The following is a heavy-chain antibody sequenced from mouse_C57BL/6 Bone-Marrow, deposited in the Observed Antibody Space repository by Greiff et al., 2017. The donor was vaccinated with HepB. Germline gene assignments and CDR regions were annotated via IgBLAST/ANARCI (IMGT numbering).Heavy chain of an antibody. J-gene: IGHJ2*01. V-gene: IGHV5-16*01. Sequence: EVKLMESEGGLVQPGSSMKLSCTASGFTFSDYYMAWVRQVPEKGLEWVANINYDGSSTYYLDSLKSRFIISRDNAKNILYLQMSSLKSEDTATYYCARGVYYGSSYWGQGTTLTVSS. CDR3: ARGVYYGSSY. D-gene: IGHD1-1*01. CDR1: GFTFSDYY. CDR2: INYDGSST.